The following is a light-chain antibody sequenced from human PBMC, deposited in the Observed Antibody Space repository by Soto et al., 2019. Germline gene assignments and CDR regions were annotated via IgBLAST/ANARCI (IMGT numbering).Light chain of an antibody. V-gene: IGLV2-14*01. CDR1: SSDVGGYNY. Sequence: QSALTQPASVSGSPGQSITISCTGTSSDVGGYNYVSWYQQHPGKAPKLMIYDVSNRPSGVSNRFSGSKSGNTASLTISGLQAEDEADYYCSSYTSSSTLFCGGTKVTVL. CDR3: SSYTSSSTL. CDR2: DVS. J-gene: IGLJ2*01.